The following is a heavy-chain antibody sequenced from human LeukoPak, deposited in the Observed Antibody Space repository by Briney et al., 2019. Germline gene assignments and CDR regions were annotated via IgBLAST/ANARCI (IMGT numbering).Heavy chain of an antibody. Sequence: GGSLRLSCAGSGFTFGGYGMHWFRQTPGKGLEWVAVIAYDGSRAFYADSVKGRFTISRDNSKNTMSVQMDDLRAEDTAVYYCARAVGAGAFDIWGQGTMVTVSS. CDR1: GFTFGGYG. V-gene: IGHV3-33*01. CDR3: ARAVGAGAFDI. CDR2: IAYDGSRA. D-gene: IGHD1-26*01. J-gene: IGHJ3*02.